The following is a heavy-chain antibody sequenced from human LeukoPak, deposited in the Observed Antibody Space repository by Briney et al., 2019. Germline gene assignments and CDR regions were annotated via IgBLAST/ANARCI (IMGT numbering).Heavy chain of an antibody. V-gene: IGHV4-34*01. D-gene: IGHD6-6*01. CDR2: INHSRST. J-gene: IGHJ6*02. CDR1: GGSFSDYY. Sequence: SETLSLTCAVYGGSFSDYYWSWIRQPPGKGLEWIGEINHSRSTNYNPSLKSRVTISVDTSKNQFSLKLRSVTAADTAVYYCARDTSSSYYYGTDVWGQGTTVTVSS. CDR3: ARDTSSSYYYGTDV.